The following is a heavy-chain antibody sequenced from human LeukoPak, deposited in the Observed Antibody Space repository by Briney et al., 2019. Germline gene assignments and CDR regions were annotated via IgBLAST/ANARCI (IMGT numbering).Heavy chain of an antibody. CDR2: IYYSVST. V-gene: IGHV4-59*08. D-gene: IGHD6-6*01. CDR1: GGSISSYY. J-gene: IGHJ4*02. Sequence: SESLSLTCTVPGGSISSYYWSWIRQPPGKGLEWIGYIYYSVSTNYNPSLKSRVTISVDTSKKQFSLKLSSVTAADTAVYYCARGYSSSSGRPDYWGQGTLVSVSS. CDR3: ARGYSSSSGRPDY.